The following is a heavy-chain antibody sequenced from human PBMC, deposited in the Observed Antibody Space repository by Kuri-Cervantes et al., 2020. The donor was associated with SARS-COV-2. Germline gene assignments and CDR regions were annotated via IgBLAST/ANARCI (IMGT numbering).Heavy chain of an antibody. CDR2: IYHSGST. CDR3: ARDSGPWRYCSSTSCYNYFDY. D-gene: IGHD2-2*02. CDR1: GYSISSGYY. V-gene: IGHV4-38-2*02. J-gene: IGHJ4*02. Sequence: SETLSLTCAVSGYSISSGYYWGWIRQPPGKGLEWIGSIYHSGSTYYNPSLKSRVTMSVDTSKNQFSLKLSSVTAADTAVYYCARDSGPWRYCSSTSCYNYFDYWGQGTLVTVSS.